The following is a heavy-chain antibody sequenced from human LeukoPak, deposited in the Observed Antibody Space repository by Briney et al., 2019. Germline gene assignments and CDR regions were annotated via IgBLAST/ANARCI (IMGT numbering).Heavy chain of an antibody. D-gene: IGHD3-9*01. J-gene: IGHJ5*02. Sequence: SETLSLTCAVYGGSFSGYYWSWIRQPPGKGLEWIGEINHSGSTNYNPSLKSRVTISVDTSKNQFSLKLSSVTAADTAVYYCARGPYYDILTGYLYSWFDPWGQGTLVTVSS. CDR2: INHSGST. CDR1: GGSFSGYY. CDR3: ARGPYYDILTGYLYSWFDP. V-gene: IGHV4-34*01.